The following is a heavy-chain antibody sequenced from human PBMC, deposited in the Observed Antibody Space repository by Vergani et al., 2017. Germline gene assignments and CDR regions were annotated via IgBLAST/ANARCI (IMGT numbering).Heavy chain of an antibody. V-gene: IGHV4-61*02. Sequence: QVHLNEAGPGLVKPSQTLSLTCTVSGSSITSGSFYWSWIRQPAGKGLEWIGRIHASGTKNYNPSLRSRVTLSVDTSKNQLSLKMISITAADTAVYYCVRDSWRSDLRGVDWFDTWGQGTLVSVSS. CDR2: IHASGTK. D-gene: IGHD3-10*01. J-gene: IGHJ5*02. CDR3: VRDSWRSDLRGVDWFDT. CDR1: GSSITSGSFY.